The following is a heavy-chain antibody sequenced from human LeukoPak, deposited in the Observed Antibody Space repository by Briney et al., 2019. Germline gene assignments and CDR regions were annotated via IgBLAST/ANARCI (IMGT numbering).Heavy chain of an antibody. Sequence: SVKVSCKASGYTFTGYYMHWVRQAPGQGLEWMGGIIPIFGTANYAQKFQGRVTITADESTSTAYMELSSLRSEDTAVYYCARDPTRYCSGGSCSDDESNYFDYWGQGTLVTVSS. D-gene: IGHD2-15*01. CDR3: ARDPTRYCSGGSCSDDESNYFDY. CDR2: IIPIFGTA. CDR1: GYTFTGYY. J-gene: IGHJ4*02. V-gene: IGHV1-69*13.